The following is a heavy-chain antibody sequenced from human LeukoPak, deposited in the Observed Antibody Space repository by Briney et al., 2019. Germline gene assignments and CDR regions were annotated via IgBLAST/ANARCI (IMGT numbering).Heavy chain of an antibody. CDR2: IIANLGTP. CDR3: ARLVNWGPLGDY. Sequence: SVKLSSKASGGSFSSNTLSWVRQAPGQGLEWMGGIIANLGTPNYAQKFQGRVTVTADESTSTGYLELDSLRSDDTAVYYCARLVNWGPLGDYWGQGTLVTVSS. CDR1: GGSFSSNT. D-gene: IGHD3-16*01. V-gene: IGHV1-69*13. J-gene: IGHJ4*02.